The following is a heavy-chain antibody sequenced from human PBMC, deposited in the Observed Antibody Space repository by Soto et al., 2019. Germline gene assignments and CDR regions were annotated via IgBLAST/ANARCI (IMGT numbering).Heavy chain of an antibody. J-gene: IGHJ5*02. Sequence: ASVKVSCKASGYRFTSYGIGWVRQAPGQGLEWMGWINAYNGNTNYAQNLQGRVTMTTDTSTSTAYMELRSLRSDDTAVYYCERGVGSGSYYNHYNWFDPWGQGTLVTVSS. CDR1: GYRFTSYG. CDR2: INAYNGNT. V-gene: IGHV1-18*01. D-gene: IGHD3-10*01. CDR3: ERGVGSGSYYNHYNWFDP.